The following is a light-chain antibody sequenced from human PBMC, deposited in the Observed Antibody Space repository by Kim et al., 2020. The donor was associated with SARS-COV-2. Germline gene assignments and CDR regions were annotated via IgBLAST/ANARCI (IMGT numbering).Light chain of an antibody. CDR2: EKN. Sequence: AVGQKGRITSQGDSLRSYYASWDQQKPGQAPVLVIYEKNNRPSGIPDRFSGSSSGNTASLTITGAQAEDEADYYCNSRESGVNHVVFGGGTQLNVL. J-gene: IGLJ3*02. CDR3: NSRESGVNHVV. V-gene: IGLV3-19*01. CDR1: SLRSYY.